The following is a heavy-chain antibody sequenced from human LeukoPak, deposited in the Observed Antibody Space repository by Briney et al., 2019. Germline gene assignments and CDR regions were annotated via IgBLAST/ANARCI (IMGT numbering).Heavy chain of an antibody. CDR1: GFTFNNFA. J-gene: IGHJ4*02. CDR3: VKESPYSSNRLYYFDY. D-gene: IGHD2-8*01. Sequence: GGSLRLSCAASGFTFNNFAMSWVRQTPERGLEWVSAISGSDGRTFYADFVKGRFTISRDNSENTLSLQMNSLRGDDTALYYCVKESPYSSNRLYYFDYWGQGTLVTVSS. CDR2: ISGSDGRT. V-gene: IGHV3-23*01.